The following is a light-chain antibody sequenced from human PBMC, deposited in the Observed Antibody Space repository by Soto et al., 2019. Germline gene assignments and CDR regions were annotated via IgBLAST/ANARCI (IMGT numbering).Light chain of an antibody. CDR3: SSYTSSSTLV. CDR2: DVS. Sequence: QSVLTQPASVSGSPGQSITISCTGTSSDFGGYNYVSWYQQHPDKAPKLMIYDVSDRPSGVSNRFSGSKSGNTASLTISGLQAEDEADYYCSSYTSSSTLVFGGGTKLTVL. J-gene: IGLJ2*01. CDR1: SSDFGGYNY. V-gene: IGLV2-14*01.